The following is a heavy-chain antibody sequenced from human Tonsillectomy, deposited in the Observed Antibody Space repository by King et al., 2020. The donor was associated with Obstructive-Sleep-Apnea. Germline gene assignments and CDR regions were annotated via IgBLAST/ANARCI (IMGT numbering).Heavy chain of an antibody. CDR1: GFTGKSNY. V-gene: IGHV3-66*01. CDR3: ARGTRYAGDYYGLDV. Sequence: DVQLVESGGGLVQPGGSLRLSCAASGFTGKSNYMSWVRQAPVKGLEWVADISSGGSTFYAESVKGRFTISRDNAKNTLHLQMTSLRAEETAVYYCARGTRYAGDYYGLDVWGQGTTVTVSS. CDR2: ISSGGST. D-gene: IGHD3-16*01. J-gene: IGHJ6*02.